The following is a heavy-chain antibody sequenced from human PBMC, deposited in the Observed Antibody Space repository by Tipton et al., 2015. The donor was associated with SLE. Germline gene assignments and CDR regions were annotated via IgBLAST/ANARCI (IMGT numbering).Heavy chain of an antibody. J-gene: IGHJ6*02. Sequence: TLSLTCTVSGGSISSGSYYWSWIRQPAGKGLEWIGYIYYSGSTNYNPSLKSRVTISVDTSKNQFSLKLSSVTAADTAVYYCARNDGMDVWGQGTTVTVSS. V-gene: IGHV4-61*10. CDR3: ARNDGMDV. CDR1: GGSISSGSYY. CDR2: IYYSGST.